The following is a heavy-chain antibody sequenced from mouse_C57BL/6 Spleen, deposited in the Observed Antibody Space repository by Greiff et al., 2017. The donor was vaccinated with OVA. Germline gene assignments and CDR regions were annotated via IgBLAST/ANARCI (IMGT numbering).Heavy chain of an antibody. CDR3: ARDYGSSYRYFDV. D-gene: IGHD1-1*01. J-gene: IGHJ1*03. CDR2: INPSNGGT. V-gene: IGHV1-53*01. Sequence: QVQLQQPGTELVKPGASVKLSCKASGYTFTSSWMHWVKQRPGQGLEWIGNINPSNGGTNYNEQFKSKATLTVDKSSSTAYMQLSSLTSDDSAVYYCARDYGSSYRYFDVWGTGTTVTVSS. CDR1: GYTFTSSW.